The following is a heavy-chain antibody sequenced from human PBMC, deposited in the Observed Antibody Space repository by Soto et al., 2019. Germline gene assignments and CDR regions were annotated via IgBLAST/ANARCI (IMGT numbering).Heavy chain of an antibody. CDR1: GFTFSSYA. J-gene: IGHJ6*02. V-gene: IGHV3-30-3*01. D-gene: IGHD5-18*01. Sequence: QVQLVESGGGVVQPGRSLRLSCAASGFTFSSYAMHWVRQAPGKGLEWVAVISYDGSNKYYADSVKGRFTISRDNSKNTMYLQMNSLRAEDTDVYYCEREGGGYSYGYGPPRLMDVWGQGTTVTVSS. CDR3: EREGGGYSYGYGPPRLMDV. CDR2: ISYDGSNK.